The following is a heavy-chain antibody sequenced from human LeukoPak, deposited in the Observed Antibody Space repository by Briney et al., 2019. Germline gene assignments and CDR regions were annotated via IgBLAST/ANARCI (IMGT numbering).Heavy chain of an antibody. CDR1: GGTFSSYA. J-gene: IGHJ2*01. CDR2: IIPILGIA. V-gene: IGHV1-69*04. D-gene: IGHD5-24*01. CDR3: ARDWTQIRDGFPRPYWYFDL. Sequence: GSSVKVSCKASGGTFSSYAISWVRQAPGQGLELMGRIIPILGIANYAQKFQGRVTITADKSTSTAYMELSSLRSEDTAVYYCARDWTQIRDGFPRPYWYFDLWGRGTLVTVSS.